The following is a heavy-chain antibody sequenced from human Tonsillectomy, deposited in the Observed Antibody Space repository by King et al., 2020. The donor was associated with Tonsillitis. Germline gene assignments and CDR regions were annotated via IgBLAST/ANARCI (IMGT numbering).Heavy chain of an antibody. CDR1: GFTFGDYA. J-gene: IGHJ6*02. V-gene: IGHV3-49*05. CDR3: TRGRAAVANYYYNGMDV. Sequence: VQLVESGGGLVKPGRSLRLSCTGSGFTFGDYAMSWFRQAPGKGLQLVGFTRSKVYGGTTEYAASVKGRFTISRDDSTSIAYLQMTSLKTEDTAVYYCTRGRAAVANYYYNGMDVWGQGTTVTVSS. CDR2: TRSKVYGGTT. D-gene: IGHD6-19*01.